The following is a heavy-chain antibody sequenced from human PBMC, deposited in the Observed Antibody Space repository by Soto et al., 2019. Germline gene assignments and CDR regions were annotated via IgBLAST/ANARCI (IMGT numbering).Heavy chain of an antibody. CDR3: VGSYYDFWSGYENLYGMDV. CDR2: ISYDGSNK. CDR1: GFTVSSYA. D-gene: IGHD3-3*01. V-gene: IGHV3-30*14. Sequence: GGSLRLSCAASGFTVSSYAMHWVRQAPGKGLEWVAVISYDGSNKYYADYMKGRFTISRDNSKNTLYLKMNSLRAEDTAVYYCVGSYYDFWSGYENLYGMDVWGQGTTVTVSS. J-gene: IGHJ6*02.